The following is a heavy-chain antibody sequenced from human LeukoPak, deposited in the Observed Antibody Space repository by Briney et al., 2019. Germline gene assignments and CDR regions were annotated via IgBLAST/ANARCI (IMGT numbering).Heavy chain of an antibody. Sequence: PGGSLRRSCTASGFTFRSYWMHWVRQIPGKGLMWVSRISDDGSSASYADSVKGRFIISRDNAKNSLYLQMNTLRADDTAVYYCARDGFGTGSNWGQGTLVTVSS. CDR1: GFTFRSYW. V-gene: IGHV3-74*01. CDR3: ARDGFGTGSN. D-gene: IGHD3-16*01. CDR2: ISDDGSSA. J-gene: IGHJ4*02.